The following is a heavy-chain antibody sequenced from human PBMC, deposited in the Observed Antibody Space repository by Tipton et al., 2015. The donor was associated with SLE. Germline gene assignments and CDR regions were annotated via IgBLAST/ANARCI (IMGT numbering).Heavy chain of an antibody. Sequence: QSGAEVKKPGASVKVSCKASDYTFTTYGISWVRQAPGQGLEWMGWISAYNGNTNYAQKLQGRVTMSTDTSTSTAYMELRSLRSDDTAVYYCALSSVAATQAYWGQGTLVTVSS. V-gene: IGHV1-18*01. CDR2: ISAYNGNT. CDR1: DYTFTTYG. D-gene: IGHD6-13*01. CDR3: ALSSVAATQAY. J-gene: IGHJ4*02.